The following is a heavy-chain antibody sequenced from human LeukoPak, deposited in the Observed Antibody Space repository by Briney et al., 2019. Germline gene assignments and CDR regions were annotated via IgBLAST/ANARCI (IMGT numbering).Heavy chain of an antibody. CDR2: IYSGGIT. J-gene: IGHJ6*02. CDR1: GFTVSSNY. V-gene: IGHV3-53*01. D-gene: IGHD6-19*01. Sequence: GGSLRLSCAASGFTVSSNYESWVRQAPGKGLEWVSIIYSGGITYYADSVKGRFTISRDNSKNTLYLQMNSLRVEDTAFYYCARDQAVDGMDVWGQGTTVTVSS. CDR3: ARDQAVDGMDV.